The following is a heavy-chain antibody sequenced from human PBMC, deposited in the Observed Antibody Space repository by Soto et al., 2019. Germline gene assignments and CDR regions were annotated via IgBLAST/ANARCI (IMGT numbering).Heavy chain of an antibody. J-gene: IGHJ4*02. CDR2: INPSGGST. CDR3: ARSYCSGGSCPDY. V-gene: IGHV1-46*01. CDR1: GYTFTDYF. Sequence: QVQLVQSGAEVKKPGASVVISCTASGYTFTDYFMQWVRQAPGQGLEWMGIINPSGGSTSYALKFQGRVTMTRDTSTSTVYMELASLRSEDTAVYYCARSYCSGGSCPDYWGQGTLVTVSS. D-gene: IGHD2-15*01.